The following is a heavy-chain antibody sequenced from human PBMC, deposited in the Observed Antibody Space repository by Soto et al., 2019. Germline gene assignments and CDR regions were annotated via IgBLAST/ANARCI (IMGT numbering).Heavy chain of an antibody. CDR3: GRDLGGGGYYFDY. V-gene: IGHV1-18*01. Sequence: GSSVKVSCKASGYTFISYCIGWVRQAPGQGLEWMGWITVNSGNTNYPQKFQGRVTMTTDTSTSTAYMELRSLTSDDTAVYYCGRDLGGGGYYFDYWGPGTLVTVS. CDR1: GYTFISYC. D-gene: IGHD3-16*01. CDR2: ITVNSGNT. J-gene: IGHJ4*02.